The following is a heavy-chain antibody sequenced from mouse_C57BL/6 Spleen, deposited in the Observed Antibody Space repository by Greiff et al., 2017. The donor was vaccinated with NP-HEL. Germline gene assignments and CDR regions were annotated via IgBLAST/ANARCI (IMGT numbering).Heavy chain of an antibody. CDR3: ARKGTTVVDRYFDV. Sequence: VQLQQSGAELVKPGASVKLSCKASGYTFTSYWMQWVKQRPGQGLEWIGEIDPSDSYTNYNQKFKGKATLTVDTSSSTAYMQLSSLTSEDSAVYYCARKGTTVVDRYFDVWGTGTTVTVSS. CDR1: GYTFTSYW. V-gene: IGHV1-50*01. J-gene: IGHJ1*03. CDR2: IDPSDSYT. D-gene: IGHD1-1*01.